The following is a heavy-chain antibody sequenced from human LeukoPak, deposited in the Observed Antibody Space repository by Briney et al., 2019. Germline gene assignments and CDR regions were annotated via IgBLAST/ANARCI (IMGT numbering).Heavy chain of an antibody. D-gene: IGHD2-21*01. Sequence: GGSLRLSCAASGFSFSLYWMTWVRQAPGKGLEWVANIRRDGGVENYMDSVKDRFTISRDNAKNSLYLQMDSLRAEDTAVYYCARDSSPYCGSDCYFDAFDIWGQGTMVTVSS. CDR1: GFSFSLYW. CDR2: IRRDGGVE. J-gene: IGHJ3*02. V-gene: IGHV3-7*01. CDR3: ARDSSPYCGSDCYFDAFDI.